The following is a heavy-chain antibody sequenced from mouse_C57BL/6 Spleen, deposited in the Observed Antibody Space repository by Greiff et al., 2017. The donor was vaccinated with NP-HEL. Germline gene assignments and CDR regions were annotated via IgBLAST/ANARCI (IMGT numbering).Heavy chain of an antibody. J-gene: IGHJ4*01. CDR1: GFTFSSYA. CDR3: TRDQTGMGYYAMDY. CDR2: ISSGGDYI. Sequence: EVQLVESGEGLVKPGGSLKLSCAASGFTFSSYAMSWVRQTPEKRLEWVAYISSGGDYIYYADTVKGRFTISRDNARNTLYLQMSSLKSEDTAMYYCTRDQTGMGYYAMDYWGQGTSVTVSS. D-gene: IGHD3-2*01. V-gene: IGHV5-9-1*02.